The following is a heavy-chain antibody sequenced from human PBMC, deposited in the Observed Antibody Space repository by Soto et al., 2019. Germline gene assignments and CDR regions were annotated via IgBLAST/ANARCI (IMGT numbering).Heavy chain of an antibody. V-gene: IGHV1-2*02. CDR1: GPTFIAYY. D-gene: IGHD5-12*01. CDR3: ARISVDVPE. Sequence: QLVQSGAEVKKPGASVKVSCKTSGPTFIAYYIHWVRQAPGQGLEWMGWIDPTSGGTTYEQKFLGRVTMTRDTSINTAYMELNTLTSDATALYYCARISVDVPEWGQGTLITVSS. J-gene: IGHJ4*02. CDR2: IDPTSGGT.